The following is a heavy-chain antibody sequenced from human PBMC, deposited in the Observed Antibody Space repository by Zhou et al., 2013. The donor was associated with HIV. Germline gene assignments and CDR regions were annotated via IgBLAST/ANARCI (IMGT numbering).Heavy chain of an antibody. V-gene: IGHV1-2*02. J-gene: IGHJ5*02. Sequence: QVQLVQSGAEVKKPGASVKVSCKTSGYTFTDYYMHWVRQAPGQGLEWMGWINPNSGGTYYAQKFQGRVTMTRDTSISTAYMELSSLRSEDTAVYYCASRVGGGPGWFDPWGQGTLVTVSS. CDR3: ASRVGGGPGWFDP. D-gene: IGHD1-26*01. CDR1: GYTFTDYY. CDR2: INPNSGGT.